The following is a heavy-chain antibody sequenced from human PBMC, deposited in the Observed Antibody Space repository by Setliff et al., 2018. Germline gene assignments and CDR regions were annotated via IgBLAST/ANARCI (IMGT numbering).Heavy chain of an antibody. Sequence: KASETLSLTCAVYGGSFSGYYWSWIRQPPGKGLEWIGEINHSGSTNYNPSLKSRVTISVDTSKNQFSLKLSAVTAADTAVYYCASVDIVLMVYALWGQGTLLTVSS. CDR1: GGSFSGYY. J-gene: IGHJ4*02. CDR2: INHSGST. CDR3: ASVDIVLMVYAL. D-gene: IGHD2-8*01. V-gene: IGHV4-34*01.